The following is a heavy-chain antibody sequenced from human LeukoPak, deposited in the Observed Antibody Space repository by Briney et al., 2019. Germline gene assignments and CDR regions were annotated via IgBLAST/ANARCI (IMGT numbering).Heavy chain of an antibody. CDR1: GYSISSGYY. CDR3: ARSDGGYSYLDY. J-gene: IGHJ4*02. D-gene: IGHD5-18*01. V-gene: IGHV4-38-2*01. CDR2: IYHSGGT. Sequence: PSETLSLTCAVSGYSISSGYYWGWIRQPPGKGLEWIGSIYHSGGTYYNPSLKSRVTISVDTSKNQFSLKLSSVTAADTAVYYCARSDGGYSYLDYWGQGTLVTVSS.